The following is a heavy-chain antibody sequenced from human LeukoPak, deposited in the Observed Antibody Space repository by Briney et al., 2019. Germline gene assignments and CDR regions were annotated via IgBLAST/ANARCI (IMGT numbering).Heavy chain of an antibody. CDR3: ARDVRDHLFQYEDGNDYYSDV. V-gene: IGHV1-2*02. D-gene: IGHD3-10*02. J-gene: IGHJ6*03. CDR2: INPNSGGT. Sequence: GASVKVSCKASGYTFPGYELHGWRQAPGQGLEWMGWINPNSGGTNYAQKFQGRVTMTRDTSISTAYMELSRLRSDDPAVYYCARDVRDHLFQYEDGNDYYSDVWGKGTTVTVSS. CDR1: GYTFPGYE.